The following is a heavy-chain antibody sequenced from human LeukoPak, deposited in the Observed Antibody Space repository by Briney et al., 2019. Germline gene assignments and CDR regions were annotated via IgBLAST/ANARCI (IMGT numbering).Heavy chain of an antibody. V-gene: IGHV4-39*01. CDR3: ARTSSWYAGAWFDS. Sequence: PSETLSLTCTVSRGSIRTADYSWAWVRQPPGEGLEWLGSIYFSGTPYFNPSLKSRVAVSIDTSKNQFSLKVTSVNASDTAVYFCARTSSWYAGAWFDSWGQGTLVTVSS. CDR1: RGSIRTADYS. J-gene: IGHJ5*01. CDR2: IYFSGTP. D-gene: IGHD6-13*01.